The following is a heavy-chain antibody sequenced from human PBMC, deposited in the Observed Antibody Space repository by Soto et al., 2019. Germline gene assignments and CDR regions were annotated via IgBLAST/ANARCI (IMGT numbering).Heavy chain of an antibody. V-gene: IGHV3-30*19. J-gene: IGHJ1*01. CDR1: GFTVSSDG. CDR2: ISYDGSNE. Sequence: GGALRLSCAASGFTVSSDGMHWVRQAPGKGLEWVALISYDGSNEYYADSVKGRFSISRDNSKNTLYLQMNSLRAEDTAVYYCARSVVTAIPHYFQHWGQGTLVTVSS. D-gene: IGHD2-21*02. CDR3: ARSVVTAIPHYFQH.